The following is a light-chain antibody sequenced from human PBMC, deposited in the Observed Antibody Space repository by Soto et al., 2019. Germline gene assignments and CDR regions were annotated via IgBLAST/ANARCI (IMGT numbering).Light chain of an antibody. CDR1: QSVLYSSSNKNY. V-gene: IGKV4-1*01. J-gene: IGKJ4*01. CDR3: QQYYSIPLT. Sequence: DVVMTQSPDSLAVSLGERATINCKSSQSVLYSSSNKNYLXWYXQXPGQPPKLLIYWASTRESGVPDRFSGSGSGTDFTLTIVSLQAEDVAVYYCQQYYSIPLTFGGGTKVEIK. CDR2: WAS.